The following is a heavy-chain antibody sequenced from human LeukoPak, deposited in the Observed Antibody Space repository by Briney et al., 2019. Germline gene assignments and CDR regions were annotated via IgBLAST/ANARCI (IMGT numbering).Heavy chain of an antibody. V-gene: IGHV4-39*07. Sequence: SSETLSLTCTVSGGSISSSSYYWGWIRQPPGKGLEWIGSIYYSGSTYYNPSLKSRVTISVDTSKNQFSLKLSSVTAADTAVYYCARDRAILEWLFLFDPWGQGTLVTVSS. CDR3: ARDRAILEWLFLFDP. D-gene: IGHD3-3*01. J-gene: IGHJ5*02. CDR1: GGSISSSSYY. CDR2: IYYSGST.